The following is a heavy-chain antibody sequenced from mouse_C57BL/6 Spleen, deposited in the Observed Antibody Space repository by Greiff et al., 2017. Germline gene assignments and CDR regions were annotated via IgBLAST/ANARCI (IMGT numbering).Heavy chain of an antibody. D-gene: IGHD2-4*01. V-gene: IGHV5-4*01. J-gene: IGHJ3*01. CDR3: ARAMITTWFAY. CDR1: GFTFSSYA. CDR2: ISDGGSYT. Sequence: EVQGVESGGGLVKPGGSLKLSCAASGFTFSSYAMSWVRQTPEKRLEWVATISDGGSYTYYPDNVKGRFTISRDNAKNNLYLQMSHLKSEDTAMYYCARAMITTWFAYWGQGTLVTVSA.